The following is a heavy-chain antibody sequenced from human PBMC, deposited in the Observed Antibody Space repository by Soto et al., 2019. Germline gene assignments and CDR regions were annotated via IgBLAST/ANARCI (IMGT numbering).Heavy chain of an antibody. CDR3: ARRADYDSPYWYFDL. Sequence: QVQLVQSGAEVKKPGSSVKVSCKASGGTFSSYAISWVRQAPGQGLEWMGGIIPIFGTANYAQKFQGRVTIXXDXSXXTAYMELSSLRSEDTAVYYCARRADYDSPYWYFDLWGRGTLVTVSS. V-gene: IGHV1-69*12. CDR1: GGTFSSYA. CDR2: IIPIFGTA. D-gene: IGHD3-22*01. J-gene: IGHJ2*01.